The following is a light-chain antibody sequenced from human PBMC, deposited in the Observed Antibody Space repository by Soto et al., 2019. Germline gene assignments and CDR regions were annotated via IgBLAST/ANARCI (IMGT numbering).Light chain of an antibody. J-gene: IGKJ4*01. CDR2: AAS. Sequence: DIQLTQSPSFLSASVGDRVTITGRASQGISSYLAWYQQKPGKAPKLLIYAASTLQSGVPSRFSGSGSGTDFTLTISSLQPEDFATYYCQQLNSYPLFGGGTKVEIK. CDR1: QGISSY. CDR3: QQLNSYPL. V-gene: IGKV1-9*01.